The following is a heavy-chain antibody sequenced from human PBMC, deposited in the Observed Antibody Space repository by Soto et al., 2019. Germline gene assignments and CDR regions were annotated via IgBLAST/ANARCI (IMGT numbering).Heavy chain of an antibody. J-gene: IGHJ4*02. CDR1: GFTFSSYA. D-gene: IGHD2-15*01. CDR3: AVDRHCSGRSCSHY. CDR2: ISYDGSNK. V-gene: IGHV3-30-3*01. Sequence: QVQLVESGGGVVQPGRSLRLSCAASGFTFSSYAMHWVRQAPGKGLEWVAVISYDGSNKYYADSVEGRFTISRDNSKNKLDQQMNCVRAEDTAVYYCAVDRHCSGRSCSHYWGQGTLVTVSS.